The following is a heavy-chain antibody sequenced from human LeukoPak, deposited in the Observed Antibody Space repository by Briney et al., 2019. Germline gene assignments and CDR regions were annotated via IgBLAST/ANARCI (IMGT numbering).Heavy chain of an antibody. D-gene: IGHD1-20*01. J-gene: IGHJ4*02. CDR2: ISGSGGST. CDR3: AKRGSGITGTLDY. CDR1: GFAFSNYA. V-gene: IGHV3-23*01. Sequence: PGGSLRLSCAASGFAFSNYAMTWVRQAPAKGLEWVSAISGSGGSTYYADSVKGRFTISRDNSKNTLYLQMNSLRAEDTAVYYCAKRGSGITGTLDYWGQGTLVTVSS.